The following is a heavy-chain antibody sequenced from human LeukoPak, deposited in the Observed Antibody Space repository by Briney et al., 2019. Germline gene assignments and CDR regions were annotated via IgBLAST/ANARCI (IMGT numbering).Heavy chain of an antibody. D-gene: IGHD1-26*01. V-gene: IGHV4-59*02. CDR1: NGAVKNYY. J-gene: IGHJ4*02. CDR2: FLYSGTT. Sequence: SETLSLTCSVSNGAVKNYYWTWIRQPPDQGLEWIGNFLYSGTTTYRASLDSRLIISVDNSKNTVSLRLFSVTAADTAVYYCATLVYSGSRYHFDTWGQGTLVTVSS. CDR3: ATLVYSGSRYHFDT.